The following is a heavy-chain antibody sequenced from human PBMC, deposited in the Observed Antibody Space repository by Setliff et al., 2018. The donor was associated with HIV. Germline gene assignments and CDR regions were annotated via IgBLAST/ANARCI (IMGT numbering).Heavy chain of an antibody. V-gene: IGHV1-18*01. CDR3: ARMGSRGVAQPLLYHFEY. J-gene: IGHJ4*02. CDR1: GYTFASYG. Sequence: ASVKVSCKASGYTFASYGISWVRQAPGQGLEWMGWINAYNGNTHYAQKLQGRVTMTTDTSTSTAYMELRSLRSDDTAVYYCARMGSRGVAQPLLYHFEYWGQGTLVTVSS. CDR2: INAYNGNT. D-gene: IGHD2-2*02.